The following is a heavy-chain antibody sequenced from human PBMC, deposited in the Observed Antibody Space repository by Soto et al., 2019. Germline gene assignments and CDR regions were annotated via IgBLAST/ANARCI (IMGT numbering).Heavy chain of an antibody. D-gene: IGHD4-17*01. V-gene: IGHV3-53*04. CDR3: ARGFVYGDYVGWFDP. CDR1: GFTVSSNY. Sequence: PGGSLRLSCAASGFTVSSNYMSWVRQAPGKGLEWVSVIYSGGSTYYADSVKGRFTISRHNSKNTLYLQMNSLRAEDTAVYYCARGFVYGDYVGWFDPWGQGTLVTVSS. J-gene: IGHJ5*02. CDR2: IYSGGST.